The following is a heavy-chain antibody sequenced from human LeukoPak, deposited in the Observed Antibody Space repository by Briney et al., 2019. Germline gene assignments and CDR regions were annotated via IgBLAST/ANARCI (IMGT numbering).Heavy chain of an antibody. J-gene: IGHJ6*02. D-gene: IGHD3-3*01. CDR3: ARDRHRWSGYSYYYGMDV. Sequence: GGSLRLSCAASGFTFSSYWMHWVRQAPGKGLVWVSRINSDGSSTSYADSVKGRFTTSRDNAKNTLYLQMNSLRAEDTAVYYCARDRHRWSGYSYYYGMDVWGQGTTVTVSS. CDR1: GFTFSSYW. CDR2: INSDGSST. V-gene: IGHV3-74*01.